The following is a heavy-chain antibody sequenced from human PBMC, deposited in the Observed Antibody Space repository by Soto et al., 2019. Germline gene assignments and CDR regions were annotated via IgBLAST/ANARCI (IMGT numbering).Heavy chain of an antibody. V-gene: IGHV4-4*02. D-gene: IGHD5-12*01. CDR3: ARNRYGGYDFDF. Sequence: QVQLQESGPGLVKPSGTLSLTCAVSSGSITSSNWWSWVRQPPGKGLEWIGEVSHSGSTNYIPSLKSRVTISVDKSRNQFSLRLNSVTAADTAVYYCARNRYGGYDFDFWGHGTLVTVSS. CDR1: SGSITSSNW. J-gene: IGHJ4*01. CDR2: VSHSGST.